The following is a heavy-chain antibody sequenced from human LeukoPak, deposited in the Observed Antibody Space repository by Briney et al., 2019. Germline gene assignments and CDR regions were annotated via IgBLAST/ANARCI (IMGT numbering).Heavy chain of an antibody. V-gene: IGHV3-30-3*01. D-gene: IGHD2-2*01. CDR3: ASGYCSSTSCPGWPKPFDY. CDR2: ISYDGSNK. CDR1: GFTFSSYA. Sequence: GGSLRLSCAASGFTFSSYAMHWVRQAPGKGLEWVAVISYDGSNKYYADSVKGRFTISRDNSKNTLYLQMNSLRAEDTAVYYCASGYCSSTSCPGWPKPFDYWGQGTLVTVSS. J-gene: IGHJ4*02.